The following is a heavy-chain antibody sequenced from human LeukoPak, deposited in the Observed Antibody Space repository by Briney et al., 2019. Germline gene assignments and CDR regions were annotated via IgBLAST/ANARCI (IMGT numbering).Heavy chain of an antibody. D-gene: IGHD4-17*01. CDR2: ISSSSTYI. CDR1: GFTFSSYT. Sequence: PGGSLRLSCAASGFTFSSYTMNWVRQAPGKGLEWFSSISSSSTYIYYADSVKGRFTISRDNAKNSLYLQMNSLKAEDTAVYYCARTTVTSYFYYYMDVWGKGTTVTVSS. V-gene: IGHV3-21*01. J-gene: IGHJ6*03. CDR3: ARTTVTSYFYYYMDV.